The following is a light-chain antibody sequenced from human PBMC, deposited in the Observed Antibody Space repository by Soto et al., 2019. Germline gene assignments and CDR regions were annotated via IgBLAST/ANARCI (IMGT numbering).Light chain of an antibody. J-gene: IGLJ1*01. CDR1: GSDVASYNL. CDR2: AGT. Sequence: QSALTQPASVSGSPGQSITISCTGAGSDVASYNLVSWYQQRPGKAPKLIIYAGTRRPSGVSNRFSGSQPGNTASLTIYRLQAEDDAEYYCCSYTNSNTYVFGPGTKLTVL. CDR3: CSYTNSNTYV. V-gene: IGLV2-23*01.